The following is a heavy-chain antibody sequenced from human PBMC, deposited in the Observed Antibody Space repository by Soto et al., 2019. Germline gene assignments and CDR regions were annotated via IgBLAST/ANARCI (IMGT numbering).Heavy chain of an antibody. CDR1: GFTFSSYA. J-gene: IGHJ6*02. CDR3: AKGAEYSSSHGMDV. Sequence: HPGGSLRLSCAASGFTFSSYALSWVRQASGKGLEWVSAISGSGGSTYYADSVKGRFTISRDNSKNTLYLQMNSLRAEDTAVYYCAKGAEYSSSHGMDVWGQGTTVTVSS. CDR2: ISGSGGST. V-gene: IGHV3-23*01. D-gene: IGHD6-6*01.